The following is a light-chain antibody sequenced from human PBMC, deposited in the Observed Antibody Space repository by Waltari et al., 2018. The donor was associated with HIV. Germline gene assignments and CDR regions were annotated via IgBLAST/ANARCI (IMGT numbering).Light chain of an antibody. CDR2: EVT. CDR1: SSNVGSDDL. V-gene: IGLV2-23*02. CDR3: CACPRSGIRYV. J-gene: IGLJ1*01. Sequence: QSALTQPASVSESPGQSITISCTGTSSNVGSDDLVSWYQQHPGEAPKLIIYEVTKRPSGVSNRFSCSQSGNTASLTIAGLQAEAGADYYCCACPRSGIRYVFGTGTKVTVL.